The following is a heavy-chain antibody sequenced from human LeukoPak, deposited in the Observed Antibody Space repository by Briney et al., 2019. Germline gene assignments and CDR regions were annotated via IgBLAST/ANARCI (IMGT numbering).Heavy chain of an antibody. CDR3: APWQTIRGVP. CDR2: ISGSGGST. V-gene: IGHV3-23*01. J-gene: IGHJ5*02. D-gene: IGHD3-10*01. Sequence: GGTLRLSCAASGFTFSGYGMSWVRQAPGKGLEWVSAISGSGGSTYYADSVKGRFTISRDNSKNTLYLQMNSLRAEDTAVYYCAPWQTIRGVPWGQGTLVTVSS. CDR1: GFTFSGYG.